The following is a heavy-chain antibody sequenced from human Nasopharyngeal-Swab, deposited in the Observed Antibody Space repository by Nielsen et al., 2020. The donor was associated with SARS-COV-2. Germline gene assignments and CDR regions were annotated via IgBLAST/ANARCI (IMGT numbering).Heavy chain of an antibody. J-gene: IGHJ4*02. CDR3: VLPSIAAPGQDS. CDR1: GFIFGNYW. V-gene: IGHV3-7*01. Sequence: GGSLRLSCAASGFIFGNYWMSWVRQAPGKGLEWVANIEQDGVETHYVDSVKGRFTISRDNAETSLYLQMNSLRVEDTALYYCVLPSIAAPGQDSWGQGTLVTVSS. CDR2: IEQDGVET. D-gene: IGHD6-13*01.